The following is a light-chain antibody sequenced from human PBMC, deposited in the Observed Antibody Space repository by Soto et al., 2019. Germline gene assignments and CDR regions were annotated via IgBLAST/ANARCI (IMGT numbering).Light chain of an antibody. J-gene: IGKJ5*01. Sequence: DIQMTQSPSTLSASVGDRVTMTCRASQSISNLLAWYQQKPGKAPKLLIYASSTLQSGVPSRFSGSGSGTEFTLTISSLQTEDFATYFCQQLHSYPITFGQGTRLEIK. V-gene: IGKV1-9*01. CDR1: QSISNL. CDR2: ASS. CDR3: QQLHSYPIT.